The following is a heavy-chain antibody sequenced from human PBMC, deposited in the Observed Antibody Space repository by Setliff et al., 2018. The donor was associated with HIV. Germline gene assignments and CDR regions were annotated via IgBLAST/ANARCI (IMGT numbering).Heavy chain of an antibody. V-gene: IGHV5-51*01. CDR2: IYPGDSDT. J-gene: IGHJ3*02. D-gene: IGHD6-6*01. Sequence: GESLKISCKGSGYSFTSYWIGWVRQMPGKGLEWMGIIYPGDSDTRYSPSFQGQVTISADKSIGTAYLQWSSLKASDTAMYYCARRGSIAARPGLGAFDIWGQGTMVTVSS. CDR3: ARRGSIAARPGLGAFDI. CDR1: GYSFTSYW.